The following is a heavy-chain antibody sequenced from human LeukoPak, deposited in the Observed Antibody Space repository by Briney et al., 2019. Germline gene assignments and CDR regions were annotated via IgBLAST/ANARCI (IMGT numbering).Heavy chain of an antibody. J-gene: IGHJ4*02. CDR1: GFTFSSYS. CDR2: ISGSSSYI. CDR3: ARDQAGSGHYADY. D-gene: IGHD3-10*01. Sequence: KPGGSLRLSCAASGFTFSSYSMNWVRQAPGKGLEWVSFISGSSSYIYYADSVKGRFTISRDNAKNSLYLQMNSLRAEDTAVYYCARDQAGSGHYADYWGQGTLVTVSS. V-gene: IGHV3-21*01.